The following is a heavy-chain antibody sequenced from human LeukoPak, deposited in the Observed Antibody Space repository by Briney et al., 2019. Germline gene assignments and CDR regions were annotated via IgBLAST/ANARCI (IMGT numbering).Heavy chain of an antibody. CDR3: ASAMGYYYYYMDV. CDR1: GFTFSSYG. CDR2: ISGSGGST. D-gene: IGHD5-18*01. J-gene: IGHJ6*03. Sequence: GGTLRLSCAASGFTFSSYGMSWVRQAPVKGLEWVSAISGSGGSTYYADSVKGRFTISRDNSKNTLYLQMNSLRAEDTAVYYCASAMGYYYYYMDVWGKGTTVTISS. V-gene: IGHV3-23*01.